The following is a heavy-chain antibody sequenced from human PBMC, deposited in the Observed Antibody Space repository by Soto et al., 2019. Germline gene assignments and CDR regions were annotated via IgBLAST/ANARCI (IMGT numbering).Heavy chain of an antibody. V-gene: IGHV1-69*12. CDR2: IIPIFGTA. Sequence: QVQLVQSGAEVKKPGSSVKVSCKASGGTFSSYAISWVRQAPGQGLEWMGGIIPIFGTANYAQKFQGRVTITADEATSTGYMELSSLRSEDTAVYYCAKVLDYGDYVGVDYYYYGMDVWGQGTTVTVSS. J-gene: IGHJ6*02. CDR1: GGTFSSYA. CDR3: AKVLDYGDYVGVDYYYYGMDV. D-gene: IGHD4-17*01.